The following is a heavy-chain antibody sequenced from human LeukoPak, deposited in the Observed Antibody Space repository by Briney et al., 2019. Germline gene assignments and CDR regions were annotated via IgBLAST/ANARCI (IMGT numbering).Heavy chain of an antibody. CDR3: AKDSTTLAEDFDY. J-gene: IGHJ4*02. V-gene: IGHV3-30*18. D-gene: IGHD2/OR15-2a*01. CDR1: GFTFSSYG. Sequence: GGSLRLSCAASGFTFSSYGMHWVRQAPGKGLEWVAVISYDGSNKYYADSVKGRFTISRDNSKNTLYLQMNSLGAEDTAVYYCAKDSTTLAEDFDYWGQGTLVTVSS. CDR2: ISYDGSNK.